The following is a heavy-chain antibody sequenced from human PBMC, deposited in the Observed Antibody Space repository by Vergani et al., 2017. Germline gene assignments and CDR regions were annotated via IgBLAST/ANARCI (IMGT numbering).Heavy chain of an antibody. CDR1: GDSISSNNC. CDR3: GTIGYRRWGYYFDY. Sequence: QVQLQESGPGLVKPPGTLSLNCAVSGDSISSNNCWTWVRQPPGKGLEWIGEICHTEDTKYSPSLKSRVTVSVDESRNLFSLRLNSVTAADTAVYCCGTIGYRRWGYYFDYWGQGILVTVSS. J-gene: IGHJ4*02. D-gene: IGHD2-2*02. CDR2: ICHTEDT. V-gene: IGHV4-4*01.